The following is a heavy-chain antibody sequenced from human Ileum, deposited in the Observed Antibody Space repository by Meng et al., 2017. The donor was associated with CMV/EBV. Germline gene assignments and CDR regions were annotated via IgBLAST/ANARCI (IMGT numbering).Heavy chain of an antibody. CDR2: INVNSGET. V-gene: IGHV1-2*02. CDR3: VREGYFCSSSSCYDFFDY. D-gene: IGHD2-2*01. CDR1: GFTFTDSY. J-gene: IGHJ4*02. Sequence: ASVKVSCKTSGFTFTDSYLHWVRQAPGQGLEWVGLINVNSGETSSAQNLQGRVTMTRDTSISTVYMDLSRLRSDDTALYYCVREGYFCSSSSCYDFFDYWGQGTLVTVSS.